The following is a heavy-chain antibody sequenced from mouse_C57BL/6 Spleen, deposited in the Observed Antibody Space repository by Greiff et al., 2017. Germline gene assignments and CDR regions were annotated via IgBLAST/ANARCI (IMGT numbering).Heavy chain of an antibody. CDR2: IHPNSGST. V-gene: IGHV1-64*01. CDR1: GYTFTSYW. Sequence: QVQLKEPGAELVKPGASVKLSCKASGYTFTSYWMHWVKQRPGQGLEWIGMIHPNSGSTNYNEKFKSKATLTVDKSSSTAYMQLSSLTSEDSAVYYCARGGYYGNYEDAMDYWGQGTSVTVSS. CDR3: ARGGYYGNYEDAMDY. J-gene: IGHJ4*01. D-gene: IGHD2-1*01.